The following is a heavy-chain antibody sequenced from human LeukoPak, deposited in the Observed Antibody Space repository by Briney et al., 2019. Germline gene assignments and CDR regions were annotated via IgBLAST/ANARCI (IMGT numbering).Heavy chain of an antibody. J-gene: IGHJ4*02. D-gene: IGHD3-16*01. CDR1: GFTFSSYG. V-gene: IGHV3-30*03. Sequence: PGGSLRLSCAASGFTFSSYGMHWVRQAPGKGLEWVAVISYDGSNKYYADSVKGRFTISRDNSKNTLYLQMNSLRAEDTAVYYCARVLGSYASDYWGQGTPVTVSS. CDR3: ARVLGSYASDY. CDR2: ISYDGSNK.